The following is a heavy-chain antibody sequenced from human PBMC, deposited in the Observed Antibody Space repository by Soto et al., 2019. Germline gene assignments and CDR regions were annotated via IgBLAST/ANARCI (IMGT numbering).Heavy chain of an antibody. Sequence: SETLSLTCTVSGGSISSYYWSWIRQPPGKGLEWIGYIYYSGSTNYNPSLKSRVTISVDTSKNQFSLKLSSVTAADTAVYYCAGSGYAKYYFDYWGQGTLVTVSS. V-gene: IGHV4-59*01. J-gene: IGHJ4*02. CDR1: GGSISSYY. CDR3: AGSGYAKYYFDY. CDR2: IYYSGST. D-gene: IGHD5-12*01.